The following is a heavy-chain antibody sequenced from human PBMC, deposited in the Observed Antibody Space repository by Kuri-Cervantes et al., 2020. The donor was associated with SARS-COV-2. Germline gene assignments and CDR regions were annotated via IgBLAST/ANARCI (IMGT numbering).Heavy chain of an antibody. J-gene: IGHJ3*02. CDR3: TTVLPDIYYDDSSGYQGDASDI. CDR1: GFTFSSYA. V-gene: IGHV3-30-3*01. Sequence: GGSLRLSCAASGFTFSSYAMHWVRQAPGKGLEWVAVISYDGSNKYYADSVKGRFTISRDNSKNTLYLQMNSLKTEDTAVYYCTTVLPDIYYDDSSGYQGDASDIWGQGTMVTVSS. CDR2: ISYDGSNK. D-gene: IGHD3-22*01.